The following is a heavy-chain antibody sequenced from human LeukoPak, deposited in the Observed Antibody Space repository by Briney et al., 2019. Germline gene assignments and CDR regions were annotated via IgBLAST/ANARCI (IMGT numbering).Heavy chain of an antibody. Sequence: GASVKVSCKASGYTFTSYYMHWVRQAPGQGLEWMGGIIPIFGTANYAQKFQGRVTITADKSTSTAYMELSSLRSEDTAVYYCASGYSYGYVYYWGQGTLVTVSS. CDR2: IIPIFGTA. CDR3: ASGYSYGYVYY. D-gene: IGHD5-18*01. J-gene: IGHJ4*02. V-gene: IGHV1-69*06. CDR1: GYTFTSYY.